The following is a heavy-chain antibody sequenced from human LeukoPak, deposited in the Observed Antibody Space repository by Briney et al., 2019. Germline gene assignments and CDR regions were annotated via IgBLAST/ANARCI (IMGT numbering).Heavy chain of an antibody. V-gene: IGHV3-33*08. CDR2: ISFDGNLR. D-gene: IGHD6-19*01. J-gene: IGHJ4*02. CDR3: ARDQYSSGWYLIDY. Sequence: PGRSLRLSCAASGFTFSNYGMHWVRQAPGKGLEWVAVISFDGNLRYYTDSVKGRFTISRDNSRNTLYLQMNSLRAEDTAVYYCARDQYSSGWYLIDYWGQGTLVTVSS. CDR1: GFTFSNYG.